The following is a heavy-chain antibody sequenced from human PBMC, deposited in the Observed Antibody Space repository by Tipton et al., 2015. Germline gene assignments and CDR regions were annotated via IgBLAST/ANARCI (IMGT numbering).Heavy chain of an antibody. D-gene: IGHD4-17*01. V-gene: IGHV4-31*03. CDR3: ARGFGYGDYAWFDP. Sequence: TLSLTCTVSGGSISGGGYYWSWIRQHPGKGLEWIGYIYYSGSTYYNPSLKSRLTISVDTSKNQFSLKLSSVTAADTAVYYRARGFGYGDYAWFDPWGQGTLVTVSS. CDR1: GGSISGGGYY. J-gene: IGHJ5*02. CDR2: IYYSGST.